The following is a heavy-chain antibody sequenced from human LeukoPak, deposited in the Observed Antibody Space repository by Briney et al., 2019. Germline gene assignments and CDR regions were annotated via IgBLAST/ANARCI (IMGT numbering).Heavy chain of an antibody. CDR1: GFTFGSYA. CDR2: ISYDGSNK. D-gene: IGHD1-26*01. V-gene: IGHV3-30-3*01. CDR3: ARNRIVGASNWFDP. Sequence: GGSLRLSCAASGFTFGSYAMHWVRQAPGKGLEWVAVISYDGSNKYYADSVKGRFTISRDNSKNTLYLQMNSLRAEDTAVYYCARNRIVGASNWFDPWGQGTLVTVSS. J-gene: IGHJ5*02.